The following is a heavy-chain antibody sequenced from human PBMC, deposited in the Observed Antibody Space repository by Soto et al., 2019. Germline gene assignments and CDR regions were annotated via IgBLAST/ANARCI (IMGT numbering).Heavy chain of an antibody. CDR2: INHSGST. V-gene: IGHV4-34*01. CDR1: DGTFIDHD. CDR3: ARAQLWPTLRATQGGWFDP. Sequence: SETLSLTCAVYDGTFIDHDWSWIRQTPGKGLEWIGEINHSGSTNYNPSLKSRVTISVDTSKNQFSLTLSSVTAADTAVYYCARAQLWPTLRATQGGWFDPLVQGTLVIVSS. J-gene: IGHJ5*02. D-gene: IGHD5-18*01.